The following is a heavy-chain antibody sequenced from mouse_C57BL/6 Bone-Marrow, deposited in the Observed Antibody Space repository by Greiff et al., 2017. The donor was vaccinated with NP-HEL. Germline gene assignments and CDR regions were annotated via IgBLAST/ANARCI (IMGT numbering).Heavy chain of an antibody. Sequence: EVHLVESGGGLVQPGGSLSLSCAASGFTFTDYYMSWVRQPPGKALEWLGFIRNKANGYTTEYSASVKGRFTISRDNSQSILYLQMNALRAEDSATYDCARYPPEVVDYWYFDVWGTGTTVTVSS. J-gene: IGHJ1*03. V-gene: IGHV7-3*01. D-gene: IGHD1-1*01. CDR3: ARYPPEVVDYWYFDV. CDR2: IRNKANGYTT. CDR1: GFTFTDYY.